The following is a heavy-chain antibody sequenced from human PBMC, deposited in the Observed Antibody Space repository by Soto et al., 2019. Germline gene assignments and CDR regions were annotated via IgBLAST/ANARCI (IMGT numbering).Heavy chain of an antibody. CDR3: AKTPNSRLLNS. CDR1: GFTFRNYA. J-gene: IGHJ4*02. CDR2: ITGTGSST. V-gene: IGHV3-23*01. D-gene: IGHD3-9*01. Sequence: LLESGGGLVQPGESLKLSCAVSGFTFRNYAMSWVRQAPGKGLEWVAGITGTGSSTSYSDSVRGRFTISRDNSKNTLYLLMNSLRAEDTAVYWCAKTPNSRLLNSWGQGALVTVPS.